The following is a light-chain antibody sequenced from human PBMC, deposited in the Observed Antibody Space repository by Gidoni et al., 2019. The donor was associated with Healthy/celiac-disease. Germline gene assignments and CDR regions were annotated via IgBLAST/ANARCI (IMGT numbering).Light chain of an antibody. V-gene: IGKV3-20*01. CDR2: GAA. J-gene: IGKJ1*01. CDR3: QQYGSSPWT. Sequence: IVLTQSPGTLSLSPGESATLSCRASQSDSSSYLAWYQQKPGQAPRLLIYGAASRATGIPDRFSGSGSGKDFTLTISRLELEDFAVYYCQQYGSSPWTFGQGTKVEIK. CDR1: QSDSSSY.